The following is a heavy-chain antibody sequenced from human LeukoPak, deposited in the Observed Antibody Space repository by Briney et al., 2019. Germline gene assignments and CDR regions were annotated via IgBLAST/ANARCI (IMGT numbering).Heavy chain of an antibody. CDR3: ARDAGATGHNWFDP. V-gene: IGHV1-69*04. J-gene: IGHJ5*02. Sequence: AVKVSCKASGGTFSSYAISWVRQAPGQGLEWMGRIIPILGIANYAQKFQGRVTITADKSTGTAYMELSSLRSEDTAVYYCARDAGATGHNWFDPWGQGTLVTVSS. CDR1: GGTFSSYA. D-gene: IGHD1-26*01. CDR2: IIPILGIA.